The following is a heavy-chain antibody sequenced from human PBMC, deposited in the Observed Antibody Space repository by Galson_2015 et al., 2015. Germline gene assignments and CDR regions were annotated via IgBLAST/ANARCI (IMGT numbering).Heavy chain of an antibody. CDR1: GFTFSNYA. V-gene: IGHV3-48*02. J-gene: IGHJ4*02. CDR3: ARETGGWLPGPLDY. CDR2: IGSSSGST. Sequence: SLRLSCAASGFTFSNYAMNWVRQAPGKGLEWVSYIGSSSGSTYYADSVKGRFTISRDNAKNSLYLQMNSLRDEDTAVYYCARETGGWLPGPLDYWGQGTPVTVSS. D-gene: IGHD6-19*01.